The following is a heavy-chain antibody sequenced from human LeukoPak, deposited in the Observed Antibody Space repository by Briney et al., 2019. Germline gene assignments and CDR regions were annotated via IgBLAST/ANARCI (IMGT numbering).Heavy chain of an antibody. CDR3: ARPLDYGDYDAFDI. J-gene: IGHJ3*02. D-gene: IGHD4-17*01. V-gene: IGHV4-34*01. CDR1: GGSFSGYY. Sequence: PSETLSLTCAVYGGSFSGYYWSWIRQPPGKGLEWIGEINHSGSTNYNPSLKSRVTISVDTSKNQFSLQLSSVTAADTAVYYCARPLDYGDYDAFDIWGQGTMVTVSS. CDR2: INHSGST.